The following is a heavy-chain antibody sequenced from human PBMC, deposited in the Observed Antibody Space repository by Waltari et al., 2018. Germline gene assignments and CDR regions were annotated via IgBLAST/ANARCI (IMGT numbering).Heavy chain of an antibody. CDR3: ARGHGVAVAGNDY. V-gene: IGHV4-34*01. J-gene: IGHJ4*02. CDR2: INHSGST. CDR1: GGSFSGSS. Sequence: QVQLQQWGAGLLKPSETLSLPCAVYGGSFSGSSWSWIRQPPGKGLEWIGEINHSGSTNYNPSLKSRVTISVDTSKNQFSLKLSSVTAADTAVYYCARGHGVAVAGNDYWGQGTLVTVSS. D-gene: IGHD6-19*01.